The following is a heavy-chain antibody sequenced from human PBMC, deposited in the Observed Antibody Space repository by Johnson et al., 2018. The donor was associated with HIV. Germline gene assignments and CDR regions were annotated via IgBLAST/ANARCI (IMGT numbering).Heavy chain of an antibody. CDR3: AKEEEDAFDI. V-gene: IGHV3-30-3*01. Sequence: QVQLVESGGGLVKPGGSLRLSCAASGFTFSDYAMHWVRQAPGKGLEWVAILPYDGSNKYYADSVKGRFTISRDNSKNTLYLQMSSLRPEDTAVYYCAKEEEDAFDIWGQGTMVTVSS. J-gene: IGHJ3*02. CDR1: GFTFSDYA. CDR2: LPYDGSNK.